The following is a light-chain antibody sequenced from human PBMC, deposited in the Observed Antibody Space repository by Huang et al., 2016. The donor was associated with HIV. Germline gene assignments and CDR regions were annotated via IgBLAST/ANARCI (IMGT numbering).Light chain of an antibody. CDR3: QQRSNWLT. CDR2: DSS. J-gene: IGKJ4*01. CDR1: QSVSSY. Sequence: EIVLTQSPATLSLSPGERATLSCRASQSVSSYLAWYQQKPGQAPTLLIYDSSYRASGTPARFSGSGSGTDFTLTISSLEPEDFAVYYCQQRSNWLTFGGGTKVEIK. V-gene: IGKV3-11*01.